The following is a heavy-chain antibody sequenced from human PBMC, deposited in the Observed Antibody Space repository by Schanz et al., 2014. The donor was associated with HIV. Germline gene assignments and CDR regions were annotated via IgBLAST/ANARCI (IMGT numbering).Heavy chain of an antibody. V-gene: IGHV3-9*01. CDR3: ACECDYGGNSCFDY. D-gene: IGHD4-17*01. Sequence: EVQLLESGGGVVQPGGSLRLSCAASGFTFSTYAMTWVRQAPGKGLEWVSCISWNSGSIGYADSVKGRFTISRDNAKNSLYLQMNSLRAEDTALYYCACECDYGGNSCFDYWGQGTLVTVSS. CDR1: GFTFSTYA. J-gene: IGHJ4*02. CDR2: ISWNSGSI.